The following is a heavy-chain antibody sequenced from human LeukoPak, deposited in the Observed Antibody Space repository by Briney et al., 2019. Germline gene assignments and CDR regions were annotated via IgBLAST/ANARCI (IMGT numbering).Heavy chain of an antibody. CDR2: INHSGST. V-gene: IGHV4-34*01. CDR3: ARVLRYSGSIDY. J-gene: IGHJ4*02. D-gene: IGHD1-26*01. Sequence: PSESLSLTCAVYGGSFSGYYRSWIRQPPGKGLEWIGEINHSGSTNYNPSLKSRVTISVDTSKNQFSLKLSSVTAADTAVYHCARVLRYSGSIDYWGQGTLVTVSS. CDR1: GGSFSGYY.